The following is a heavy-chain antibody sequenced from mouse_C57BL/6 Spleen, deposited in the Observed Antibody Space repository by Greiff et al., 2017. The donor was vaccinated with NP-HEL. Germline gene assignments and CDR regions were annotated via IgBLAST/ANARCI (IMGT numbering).Heavy chain of an antibody. V-gene: IGHV1-75*01. J-gene: IGHJ4*01. D-gene: IGHD1-1*01. Sequence: VHLVESGPELVKPGASVKISCKASGYTFTDYYINWVKQRPGQGLEWIGWIFPGSGSTYYNEKFKGKATLTVDKSSSTAYMLLSSLTSEDSAVYCCARSGGSSYAAMDYWGQGTSVTVSS. CDR2: IFPGSGST. CDR3: ARSGGSSYAAMDY. CDR1: GYTFTDYY.